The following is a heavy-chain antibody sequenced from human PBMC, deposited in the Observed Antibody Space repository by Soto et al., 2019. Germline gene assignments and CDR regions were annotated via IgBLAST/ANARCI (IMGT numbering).Heavy chain of an antibody. D-gene: IGHD1-1*01. CDR2: MNPNSGNT. J-gene: IGHJ6*02. Sequence: QVQLVQSGAEVKKPGASVKVSCKASGYTFTSYDINWVRQATGQGLEWMGWMNPNSGNTGHAQKFQGRVTMTRNTSISTASMELSSLRSEDTAVYFCARERTGPTSMDAWCQGTTVTVPS. CDR3: ARERTGPTSMDA. V-gene: IGHV1-8*01. CDR1: GYTFTSYD.